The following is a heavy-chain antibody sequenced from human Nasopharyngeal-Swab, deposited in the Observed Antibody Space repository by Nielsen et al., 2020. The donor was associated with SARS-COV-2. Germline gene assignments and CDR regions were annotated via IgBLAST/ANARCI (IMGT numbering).Heavy chain of an antibody. Sequence: GESLKISCAASGFTFDDYGMSWVRQAPGKGLEWVSGINWNGGSTGYADSVKGRFTISRYNAKNSLYLQMNSLRAEDTAVYYCAKDLHLTSDYIHYASFDYWGQGTLVTVSS. CDR1: GFTFDDYG. V-gene: IGHV3-20*04. J-gene: IGHJ4*02. D-gene: IGHD4-11*01. CDR2: INWNGGST. CDR3: AKDLHLTSDYIHYASFDY.